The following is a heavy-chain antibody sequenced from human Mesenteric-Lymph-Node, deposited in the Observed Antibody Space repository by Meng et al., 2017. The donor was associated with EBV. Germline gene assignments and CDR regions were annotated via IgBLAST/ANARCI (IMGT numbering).Heavy chain of an antibody. CDR3: AKGEQWLVNY. V-gene: IGHV3-30*18. CDR2: ISFDGNNA. D-gene: IGHD6-19*01. Sequence: VGGALKPGGCLRLYCRASGFTFISHGRHWVSQAPGKGLEWLELISFDGNNAYYAESVQGRFTISRDNSKNTLFLQMNSLRAEDTAVYYCAKGEQWLVNYWGQGTLVTVSS. J-gene: IGHJ4*02. CDR1: GFTFISHG.